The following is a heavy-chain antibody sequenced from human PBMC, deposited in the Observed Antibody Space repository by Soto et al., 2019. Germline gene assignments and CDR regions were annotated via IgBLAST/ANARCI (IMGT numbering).Heavy chain of an antibody. CDR3: ARVGDIVVVPAAIRYNWFDP. D-gene: IGHD2-2*02. CDR2: ISAYNGNT. J-gene: IGHJ5*02. V-gene: IGHV1-18*04. Sequence: ASVKVSCKASGGTFTSYGISWVRQAPGQGLEWMGWISAYNGNTNYAQKLQGRVTMTTDTSTSTAYMELRSLRSDDTAVYYCARVGDIVVVPAAIRYNWFDPWGQGTLVTVSS. CDR1: GGTFTSYG.